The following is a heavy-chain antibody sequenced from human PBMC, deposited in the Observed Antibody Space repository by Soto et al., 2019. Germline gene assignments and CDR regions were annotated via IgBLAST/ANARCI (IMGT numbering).Heavy chain of an antibody. CDR1: GGSISSSSYY. D-gene: IGHD2-15*01. CDR2: IYYSGST. Sequence: SETLSLTCTVSGGSISSSSYYCAWIRQPPGKGLEWIGSIYYSGSTYYNPSLKSRVTISVDTSKNQFSLKLSSVTAADTAVYYCARHQVVAAIRYYYYGMDVWGQGTTVT. CDR3: ARHQVVAAIRYYYYGMDV. V-gene: IGHV4-39*01. J-gene: IGHJ6*02.